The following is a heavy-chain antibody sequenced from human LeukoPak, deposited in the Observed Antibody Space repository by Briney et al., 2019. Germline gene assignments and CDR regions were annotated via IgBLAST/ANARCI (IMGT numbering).Heavy chain of an antibody. CDR2: INHSGST. D-gene: IGHD3-16*01. Sequence: PSETLSLTCAVYGGSFSGFYWSWIRQSPGKGLEWIGEINHSGSTNYNPSLKSRITISVDTSKNQFSLKLSSVTAADTAVYYCAVGDYASHFDYWGQGTLVTVSS. CDR3: AVGDYASHFDY. V-gene: IGHV4-34*07. J-gene: IGHJ4*02. CDR1: GGSFSGFY.